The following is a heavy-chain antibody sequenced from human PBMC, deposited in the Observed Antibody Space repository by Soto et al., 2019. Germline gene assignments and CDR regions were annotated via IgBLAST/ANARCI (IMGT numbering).Heavy chain of an antibody. Sequence: KTGGSLRLSCAASGFTFSDYYMTWIRQAPGSGLEWVSYISSSSGTISYANSVKGRFTISRDNAQNSLYLQMTSLGAEDTAVYYCARGTYRSKTDFDYWGQGTLVTVSS. CDR2: ISSSSGTI. D-gene: IGHD6-13*01. CDR3: ARGTYRSKTDFDY. CDR1: GFTFSDYY. J-gene: IGHJ4*02. V-gene: IGHV3-11*01.